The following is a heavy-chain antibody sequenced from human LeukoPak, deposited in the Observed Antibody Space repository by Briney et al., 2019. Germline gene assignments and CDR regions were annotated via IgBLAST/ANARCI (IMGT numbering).Heavy chain of an antibody. D-gene: IGHD3-10*01. CDR2: ILYDGSNK. CDR3: ARDMSYYGSGILSYYYYGMDV. V-gene: IGHV3-33*01. CDR1: GFTFSSYG. J-gene: IGHJ6*02. Sequence: HPGGSLRLSCAASGFTFSSYGMHWVRQAPGKGLEWVAVILYDGSNKYYADSVKGRFTISRDNSKNTLYLQMNSLRAEDTAVYYCARDMSYYGSGILSYYYYGMDVWGQGTTVTVSS.